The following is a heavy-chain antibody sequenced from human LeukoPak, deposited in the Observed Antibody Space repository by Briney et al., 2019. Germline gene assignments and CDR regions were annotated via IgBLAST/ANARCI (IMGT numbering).Heavy chain of an antibody. J-gene: IGHJ3*02. CDR1: GFTFDDYT. V-gene: IGHV3-43*01. CDR3: ARGVLGYGRNDAFDI. Sequence: PGGSLRLSCAASGFTFDDYTMHWVRQAPGKGLEWVSLISWDGGSTYYADSVKGRFTISRDNAKSSLYLQMNSLRAEDTAVYYCARGVLGYGRNDAFDIWGQGTMVTVSS. CDR2: ISWDGGST. D-gene: IGHD4-23*01.